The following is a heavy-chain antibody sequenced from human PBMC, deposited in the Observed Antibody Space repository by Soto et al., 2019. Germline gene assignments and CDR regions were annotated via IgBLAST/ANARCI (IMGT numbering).Heavy chain of an antibody. J-gene: IGHJ6*03. V-gene: IGHV4-59*01. CDR1: GGSISSYY. CDR3: ARDRRYSSSLGYYYYYMDV. CDR2: IYYSGST. Sequence: PSETLSLTCTVSGGSISSYYWSWIRQPPGKGLEWIGYIYYSGSTNYNPSLNSRVTISVDTSKNQFSLKLSSVTAADTAVYYCARDRRYSSSLGYYYYYMDVWGKGTTVTVS. D-gene: IGHD6-6*01.